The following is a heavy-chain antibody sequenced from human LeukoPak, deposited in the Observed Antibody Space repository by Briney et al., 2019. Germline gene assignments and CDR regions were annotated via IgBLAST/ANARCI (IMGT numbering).Heavy chain of an antibody. Sequence: GGSLRLSCAASGFTFSDYYINWIRQAPGKGLQWVSYISGSTTYTYYADSVKGRFTISRDNAKNSLYLQMNSLRVEDTAIYYCASGRQLGYWGQGTLATVSA. CDR2: ISGSTTYT. V-gene: IGHV3-11*06. J-gene: IGHJ4*02. CDR3: ASGRQLGY. CDR1: GFTFSDYY. D-gene: IGHD6-13*01.